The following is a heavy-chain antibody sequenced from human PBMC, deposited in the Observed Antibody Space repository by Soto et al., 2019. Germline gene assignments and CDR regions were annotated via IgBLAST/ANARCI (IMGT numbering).Heavy chain of an antibody. CDR2: ISYDGSNK. J-gene: IGHJ4*02. CDR3: AKDKIDIVVVVAATGASFDY. CDR1: GFTFSSYG. V-gene: IGHV3-30*18. Sequence: QVQLVESGGGVVQPGRSLRLSCAASGFTFSSYGMHWVRQAPGKGLEWVAVISYDGSNKYYADSVKGRFTISRDNSKNTLYLQMNSLRAEDTAVYYCAKDKIDIVVVVAATGASFDYWGQGTLVTVSS. D-gene: IGHD2-15*01.